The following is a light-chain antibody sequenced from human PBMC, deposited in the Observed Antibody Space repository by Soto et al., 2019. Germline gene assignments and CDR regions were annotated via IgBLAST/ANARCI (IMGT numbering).Light chain of an antibody. CDR3: QHHGSATRT. CDR1: QSVSSSY. CDR2: GAS. Sequence: EIVLTQSTGTLSLSPGERATLSCRASQSVSSSYLGWYQQNPGQAPRLLICGASSRATGIPDRSSGSGSGTDFTQTNSRLEPEDFAVHYRQHHGSATRTFGKETKVENK. J-gene: IGKJ1*01. V-gene: IGKV3-20*01.